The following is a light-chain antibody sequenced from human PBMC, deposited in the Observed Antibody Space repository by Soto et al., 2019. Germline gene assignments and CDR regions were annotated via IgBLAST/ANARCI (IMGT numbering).Light chain of an antibody. CDR3: SSYTSSSTLV. CDR1: SSDVGGYKY. CDR2: DVS. J-gene: IGLJ2*01. V-gene: IGLV2-14*01. Sequence: QSALTQPASVSGSPGQSITISCTGTSSDVGGYKYVSWYQQHPGKAPKLMIYDVSNRPSGVSNRFSGSKSGNTASLTISGLQAEDEADYYCSSYTSSSTLVFGGGIKLTVL.